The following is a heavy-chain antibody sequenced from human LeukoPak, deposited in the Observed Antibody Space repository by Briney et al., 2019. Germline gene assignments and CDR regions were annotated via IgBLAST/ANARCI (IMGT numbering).Heavy chain of an antibody. J-gene: IGHJ5*02. D-gene: IGHD6-13*01. CDR1: GFSFSSYS. V-gene: IGHV3-48*02. CDR2: ISSSSSTI. CDR3: ARDGSGSSRPNWFDP. Sequence: GGSLRLSCAASGFSFSSYSMSWVRQAPGKGREWVSYISSSSSTIYYADSVKGRFTISRDNVKNSLYLQMNSLRDEDTAVYYCARDGSGSSRPNWFDPWGQGTLVTVSS.